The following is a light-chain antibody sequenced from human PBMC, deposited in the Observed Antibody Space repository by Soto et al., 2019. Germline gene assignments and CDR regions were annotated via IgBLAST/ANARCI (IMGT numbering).Light chain of an antibody. J-gene: IGKJ2*01. V-gene: IGKV1-33*01. CDR1: QAISNH. Sequence: DIQMTQSPSSLSASVGDRATITCQASQAISNHLNWYQQKPGKAPNLLIYDESNLETGVPSRFSGSRSGTEFTFTIGSVLPEDIGTFYCQQYDDLPYTFGQGTNLEIK. CDR2: DES. CDR3: QQYDDLPYT.